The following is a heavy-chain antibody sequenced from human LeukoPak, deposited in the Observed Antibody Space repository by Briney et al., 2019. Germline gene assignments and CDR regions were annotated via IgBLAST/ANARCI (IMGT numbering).Heavy chain of an antibody. Sequence: GGSLRLSCAASGFTFSGSALHWVREASGKGLEWVVRIRSTANGYATAYAASVKGRFTISRDDSKNTAYLQMDSLKTEDTAVYYCTGNYYGSGSYADFDYWGQGTLVTVSS. V-gene: IGHV3-73*01. CDR2: IRSTANGYAT. D-gene: IGHD3-10*01. CDR1: GFTFSGSA. CDR3: TGNYYGSGSYADFDY. J-gene: IGHJ4*02.